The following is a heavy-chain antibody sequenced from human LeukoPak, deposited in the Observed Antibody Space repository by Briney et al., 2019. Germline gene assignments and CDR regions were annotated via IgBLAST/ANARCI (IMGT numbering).Heavy chain of an antibody. CDR3: ASEAFCVGGSCQLHRVAS. CDR2: IDTNSGAT. J-gene: IGHJ4*02. D-gene: IGHD2-15*01. CDR1: GYTFSAYY. Sequence: GASVNVSCTASGYTFSAYYMHWVRQAPGQGLDWMGWIDTNSGATKYAQKFQGRVTITRDTSIGTAYMELSTLISDDTAVYYCASEAFCVGGSCQLHRVASWGPGTLVTVS. V-gene: IGHV1-2*02.